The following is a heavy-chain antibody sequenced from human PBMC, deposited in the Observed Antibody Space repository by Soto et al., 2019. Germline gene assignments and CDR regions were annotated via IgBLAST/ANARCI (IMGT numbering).Heavy chain of an antibody. V-gene: IGHV4-39*01. J-gene: IGHJ4*02. CDR1: GGSISSSSYY. D-gene: IGHD3-3*01. CDR3: ARQWLDYDFWSGYS. Sequence: SETLSLTCTVSGGSISSSSYYWGWIRQPPGKGLEWIGSIYYSGSTYYNPSLKSRVTISVDTSKNQFSLKLSSVTAADTAVYYCARQWLDYDFWSGYSWGQGTLVTV. CDR2: IYYSGST.